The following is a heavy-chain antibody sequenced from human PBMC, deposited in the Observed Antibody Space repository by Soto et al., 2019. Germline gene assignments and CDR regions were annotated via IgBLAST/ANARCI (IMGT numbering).Heavy chain of an antibody. Sequence: ASVKVSCKASGYTFINFFIHWVRQAPGQGLEWVGIINPSGGATTYPQKFQGRVTMTRDTSTSTVYMDVSSLRFDDTAVYYCARSHCSGGSCYLGAFDIWGQGTMVTVS. CDR1: GYTFINFF. CDR2: INPSGGAT. CDR3: ARSHCSGGSCYLGAFDI. J-gene: IGHJ3*02. V-gene: IGHV1-46*01. D-gene: IGHD2-15*01.